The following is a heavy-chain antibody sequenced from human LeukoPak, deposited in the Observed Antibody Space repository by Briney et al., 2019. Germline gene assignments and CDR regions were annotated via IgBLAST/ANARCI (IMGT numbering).Heavy chain of an antibody. CDR3: AAAYDILTGYHRHYFDY. J-gene: IGHJ4*02. CDR2: IVVGSGNT. V-gene: IGHV1-58*01. Sequence: GTSVKVSCKASGFTFTSSAVQWVRQARGQRLEWIGWIVVGSGNTNYAQKFQERVTITRDMSTSTAYMELSSLRSEDTAVYYCAAAYDILTGYHRHYFDYWGQGTLVTVSS. D-gene: IGHD3-9*01. CDR1: GFTFTSSA.